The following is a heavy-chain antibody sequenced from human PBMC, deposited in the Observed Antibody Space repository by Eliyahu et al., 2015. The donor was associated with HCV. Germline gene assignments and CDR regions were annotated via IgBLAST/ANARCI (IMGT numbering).Heavy chain of an antibody. V-gene: IGHV1-69*06. Sequence: QVQLVQSGAEVKKPGSSVKVSCKASGGTXSSYAISWVRQAPGQGLEWMGGIIXIFGTANYAQKFQGRVTITADKSTSTAYMELSSLRSEDTAVYYCARVRAVAGKTGKVWEFDPWGQGTLVTVSS. CDR1: GGTXSSYA. CDR3: ARVRAVAGKTGKVWEFDP. J-gene: IGHJ5*02. D-gene: IGHD6-19*01. CDR2: IIXIFGTA.